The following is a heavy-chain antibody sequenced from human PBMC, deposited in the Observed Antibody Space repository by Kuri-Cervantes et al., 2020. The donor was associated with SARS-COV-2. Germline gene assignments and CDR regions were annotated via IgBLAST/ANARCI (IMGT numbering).Heavy chain of an antibody. CDR3: YCAPKEGFDS. D-gene: IGHD2-21*01. Sequence: ASVKVSCKASGYTFTSYDINWVRQATGQGLEWMGMVKTNSGNTLYAQFFQGRVTMTRDIFTSTVYMEPSSLTSEDTAIYYCYCAPKEGFDSWGQGTLVTVSS. CDR2: VKTNSGNT. J-gene: IGHJ4*02. V-gene: IGHV1-8*02. CDR1: GYTFTSYD.